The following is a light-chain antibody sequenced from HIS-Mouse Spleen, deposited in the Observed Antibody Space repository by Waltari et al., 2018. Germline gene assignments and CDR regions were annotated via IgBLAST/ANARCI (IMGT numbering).Light chain of an antibody. V-gene: IGLV1-47*01. CDR2: RNK. CDR1: SSNIGSNY. J-gene: IGLJ3*02. CDR3: AAWDDSLSGPV. Sequence: QSVLTQPPSASGTPGQRVPIPCSGSSSNIGSNYVYQYQQLPGTAPKLLIYRNKQRPSGVPDRFSGSKSGTSASLAISGLRSEDEADYYCAAWDDSLSGPVFGGGTKLTVL.